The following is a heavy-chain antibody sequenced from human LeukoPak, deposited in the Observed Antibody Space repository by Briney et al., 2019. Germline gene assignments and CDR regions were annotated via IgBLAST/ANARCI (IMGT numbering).Heavy chain of an antibody. J-gene: IGHJ5*02. D-gene: IGHD3-22*01. CDR3: ARNGRWEYYDSSGYYEKSWFDP. CDR1: GGSISSYY. CDR2: IYNSGST. Sequence: PSETLSLTCTVSGGSISSYYWSWIRQPAGRGLEWIGRIYNSGSTNYNPSLKSRVTMSVDTSKNQFPLKLSTVTAADTAVYYCARNGRWEYYDSSGYYEKSWFDPWGQGTLVTVSS. V-gene: IGHV4-4*07.